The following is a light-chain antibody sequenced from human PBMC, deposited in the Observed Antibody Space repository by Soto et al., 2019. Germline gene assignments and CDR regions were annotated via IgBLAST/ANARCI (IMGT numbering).Light chain of an antibody. Sequence: EIVLTQSPGTLSLSPGERATLSCRASQSVSSSYLAWYQHKPGQAPRPLIYGASSRAIVIPDTFSGSGSGTAVTLTISRLEPEDCAVYYCQQYGSSPWTFGQGTKVVIK. CDR1: QSVSSSY. CDR2: GAS. V-gene: IGKV3-20*01. J-gene: IGKJ1*01. CDR3: QQYGSSPWT.